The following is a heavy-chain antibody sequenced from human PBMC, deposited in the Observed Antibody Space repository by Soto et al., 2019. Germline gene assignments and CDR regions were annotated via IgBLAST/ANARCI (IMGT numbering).Heavy chain of an antibody. V-gene: IGHV3-15*07. CDR3: IWQQDFYYGRAV. CDR1: GFSFSPAW. J-gene: IGHJ6*02. D-gene: IGHD6-13*01. CDR2: IKSKGGGGTA. Sequence: EVQLVESGGGLVTPGGSLTLSCAASGFSFSPAWMNWVRQAPGKGLEWVGLIKSKGGGGTADYAAPVKSRFIIARDDSKNTIYLQMNSLKPEDTALYYCIWQQDFYYGRAVWGQGTTVTVS.